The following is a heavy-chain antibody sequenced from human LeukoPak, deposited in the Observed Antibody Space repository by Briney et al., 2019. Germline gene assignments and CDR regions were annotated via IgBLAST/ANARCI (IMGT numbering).Heavy chain of an antibody. J-gene: IGHJ6*03. CDR3: AHSKYYNFWSGYPLMDV. CDR2: IYWNDDK. V-gene: IGHV2-5*01. CDR1: GFSLSTSEVG. Sequence: SGPTLVNPTQTLTLTCTFSGFSLSTSEVGVGWIRQPPGKALEWLALIYWNDDKRYSPSLKSRLTITKDTSKNQVVLTMTNMDPVDTATYYCAHSKYYNFWSGYPLMDVWGKGTTVTVSS. D-gene: IGHD3-3*01.